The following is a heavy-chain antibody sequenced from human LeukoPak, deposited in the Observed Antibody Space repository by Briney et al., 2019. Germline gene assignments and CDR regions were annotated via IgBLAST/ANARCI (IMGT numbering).Heavy chain of an antibody. V-gene: IGHV3-30*02. Sequence: PWGSLRLSCAASGFTFNSDGMHWVRQAPGKGLEWVAFIRYDGSNTYYADSVKGRFTISRDNSKNTLYLQMNSLRAEDTAVYYCAKDIAAAQNNWFDPWGQGTLITVSS. D-gene: IGHD6-13*01. J-gene: IGHJ5*02. CDR3: AKDIAAAQNNWFDP. CDR2: IRYDGSNT. CDR1: GFTFNSDG.